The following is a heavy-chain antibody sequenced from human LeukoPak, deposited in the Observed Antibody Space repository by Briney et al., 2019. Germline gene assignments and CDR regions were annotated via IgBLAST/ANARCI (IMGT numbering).Heavy chain of an antibody. V-gene: IGHV1-18*01. J-gene: IGHJ4*02. Sequence: GXSVXXSXXASGYTFTSYGISWVRQAPGQGLXXMGWISAYNGNTNYAQKLQGRVTMATDTSTSTAYMELRSLRSDDTAVYYCAREGLYYYDNSGYYPHWGQGTLVTVSS. CDR3: AREGLYYYDNSGYYPH. D-gene: IGHD3-22*01. CDR1: GYTFTSYG. CDR2: ISAYNGNT.